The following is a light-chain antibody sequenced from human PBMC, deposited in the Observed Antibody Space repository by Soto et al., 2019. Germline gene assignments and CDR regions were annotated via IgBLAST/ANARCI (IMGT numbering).Light chain of an antibody. CDR3: QQSFYAPPT. CDR1: QNIRTY. CDR2: EAS. V-gene: IGKV1-39*01. Sequence: DIQVTQSPSSLSASVGDRVTITCRASQNIRTYLTWYQQKPGKAPKLLIYEASDLQSGVPSRFSGSGSGTDFSLTITSLQPEDFATYYCQQSFYAPPTCGQGTKVESK. J-gene: IGKJ1*01.